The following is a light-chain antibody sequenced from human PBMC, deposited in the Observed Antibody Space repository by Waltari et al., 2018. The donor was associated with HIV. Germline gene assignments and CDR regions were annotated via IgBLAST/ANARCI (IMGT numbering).Light chain of an antibody. Sequence: DIQMTQSPSSLSASVGDRITITCRASQSIHSYLNWYKQKPRKAPKLLIYGASSLQSGVPSRFSGSGSGTHFTLTISSLQPEDFATYYCQQSYSIPLTFGGGTTVGIK. CDR2: GAS. V-gene: IGKV1-39*01. CDR1: QSIHSY. CDR3: QQSYSIPLT. J-gene: IGKJ4*01.